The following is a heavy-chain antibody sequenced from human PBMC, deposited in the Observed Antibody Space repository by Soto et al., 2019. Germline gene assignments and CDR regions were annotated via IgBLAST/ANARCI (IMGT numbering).Heavy chain of an antibody. D-gene: IGHD3-10*01. Sequence: QVQLQESGPGLVKPSETLSLTCTVSGGSISSYYWSWIRQPPGKGLEWIGYIYYSGSTNYNPSLKSLVTISVDTSKNQFSLKLSSVTAADTAVYYCARDNMVRGPTGSGHWFDPWGQGTLVTVSS. CDR1: GGSISSYY. J-gene: IGHJ5*02. V-gene: IGHV4-59*01. CDR2: IYYSGST. CDR3: ARDNMVRGPTGSGHWFDP.